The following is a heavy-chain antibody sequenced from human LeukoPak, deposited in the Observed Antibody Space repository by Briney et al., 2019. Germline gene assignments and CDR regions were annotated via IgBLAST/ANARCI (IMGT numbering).Heavy chain of an antibody. CDR1: GGSISSGSYY. Sequence: TLSLTCTVSGGSISSGSYYWSWIRQPAGKGLEWIGRIYTSGSTNYNPSLKSRVTISVDTSKNQFSLKLSSVTAADTAVYYCAREVVPDVIDAFDIWGQGTMVTVSS. CDR3: AREVVPDVIDAFDI. V-gene: IGHV4-61*02. D-gene: IGHD2-2*01. J-gene: IGHJ3*02. CDR2: IYTSGST.